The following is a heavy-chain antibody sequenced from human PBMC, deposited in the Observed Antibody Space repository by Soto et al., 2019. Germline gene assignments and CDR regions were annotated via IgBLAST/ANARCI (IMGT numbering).Heavy chain of an antibody. J-gene: IGHJ5*02. V-gene: IGHV4-39*01. D-gene: IGHD6-13*01. CDR1: GGSISSSSYY. CDR2: IYYSGST. Sequence: PSETLSLTCTVSGGSISSSSYYWGWIRQPPGKGLEWIGSIYYSGSTYYNPSLKSRVTISVDTSKNQFSLKLSSVTAADTAVYYCERTRAGEADGMRWFDTWGQGTLVTVSS. CDR3: ERTRAGEADGMRWFDT.